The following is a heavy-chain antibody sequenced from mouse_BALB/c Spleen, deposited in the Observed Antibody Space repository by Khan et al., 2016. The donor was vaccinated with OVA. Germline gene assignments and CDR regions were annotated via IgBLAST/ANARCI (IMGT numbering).Heavy chain of an antibody. Sequence: QVQLKQPGIELAKPGASVKTSCKASAYTFTTYWMHWVKQRSGQGLEWIGYINPTSGYIDYNEKFKDKATLSADKSSSTAYMQQSSLTPEDSAVYYCARDRIDCWGQGTTLTVSS. CDR2: INPTSGYI. CDR1: AYTFTTYW. J-gene: IGHJ2*01. CDR3: ARDRIDC. V-gene: IGHV1-7*01.